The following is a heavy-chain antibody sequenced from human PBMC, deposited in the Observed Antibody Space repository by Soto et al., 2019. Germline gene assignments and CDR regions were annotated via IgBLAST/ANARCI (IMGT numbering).Heavy chain of an antibody. Sequence: SETLSLTCAVYGGSFSGYHWTWIRQPPGKGLEWIGEINHSGSTTYNPSLKSRVTISVDTSRDQFSLRLSSVTAADTAVYYCARGGFHGGNYYIFDYWGQGTPVTVSS. D-gene: IGHD2-15*01. V-gene: IGHV4-34*01. CDR1: GGSFSGYH. J-gene: IGHJ4*02. CDR2: INHSGST. CDR3: ARGGFHGGNYYIFDY.